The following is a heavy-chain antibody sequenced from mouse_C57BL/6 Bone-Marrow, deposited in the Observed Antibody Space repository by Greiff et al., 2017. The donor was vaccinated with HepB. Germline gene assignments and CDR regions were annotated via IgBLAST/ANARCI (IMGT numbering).Heavy chain of an antibody. Sequence: EVQGVESGGGLVQSGRSLRLSCATSGFTFSDFYMEWVRQAPGKGLEWIAASRNKANDYTTEYSASVKGRFIVSRDTSQSILYLQMNALRAEDTDIYYCARAHYDYDEGGFDYWGQGTTLTVSS. V-gene: IGHV7-1*01. CDR1: GFTFSDFY. CDR2: SRNKANDYTT. D-gene: IGHD2-4*01. CDR3: ARAHYDYDEGGFDY. J-gene: IGHJ2*01.